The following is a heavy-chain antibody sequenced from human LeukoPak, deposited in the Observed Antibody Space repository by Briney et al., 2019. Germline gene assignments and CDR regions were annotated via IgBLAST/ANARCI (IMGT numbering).Heavy chain of an antibody. V-gene: IGHV1-2*02. CDR2: INSDNGAT. CDR1: GYTFTDYY. Sequence: ASVKVSCKASGYTFTDYYMHWVRQAPGLGLEWMGWINSDNGATIYAQKFQGRVTMTRDTSTSTAYMELSRLKSDDTAVYYCARGRDILTGVDYWGQGTLATVSS. CDR3: ARGRDILTGVDY. J-gene: IGHJ4*02. D-gene: IGHD3-9*01.